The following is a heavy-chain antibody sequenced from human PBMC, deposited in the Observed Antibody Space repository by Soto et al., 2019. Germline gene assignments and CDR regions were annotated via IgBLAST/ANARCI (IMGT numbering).Heavy chain of an antibody. J-gene: IGHJ4*02. CDR2: IYYSGST. CDR1: GGSISSSSYY. Sequence: SETLSLTCTVSGGSISSSSYYWGWIRQPPGKGLEWIGSIYYSGSTYYNPSLKSRVTISVDTSKNQFSLKLSSVTAADTAVYYCARHISPLIEAAPFDYWGQGTLVTVSS. CDR3: ARHISPLIEAAPFDY. V-gene: IGHV4-39*01. D-gene: IGHD6-13*01.